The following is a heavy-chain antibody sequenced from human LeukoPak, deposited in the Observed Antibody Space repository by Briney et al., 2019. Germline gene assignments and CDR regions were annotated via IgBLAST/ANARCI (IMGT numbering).Heavy chain of an antibody. CDR3: GRDLPTVTSIDY. D-gene: IGHD4-17*01. CDR2: ISGSSGYI. CDR1: GFTFSHYY. V-gene: IGHV3-21*06. Sequence: PGGSLRLSCAASGFTFSHYYMTWVRQAPGKGLEWVSSISGSSGYIFHADSVKGRFTISRDNAKNSLYLQMNSLRAEDTAVYYCGRDLPTVTSIDYWGQGTLVTVSS. J-gene: IGHJ4*02.